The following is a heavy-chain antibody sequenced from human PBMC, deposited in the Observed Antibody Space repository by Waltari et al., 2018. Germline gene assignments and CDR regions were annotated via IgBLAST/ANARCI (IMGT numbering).Heavy chain of an antibody. CDR3: AGGGSSIFDY. D-gene: IGHD1-26*01. Sequence: QVQLQESGAGLVKPSETLSLTCTVPGGSDRSDYWRWIREPPAQGLEWSGYIYYSESPNYNPSLKSRVTISVDTSKNQFSLKLGSVTAADTAVYYCAGGGSSIFDYWGQGTLVTVSS. V-gene: IGHV4-59*02. CDR1: GGSDRSDY. CDR2: IYYSESP. J-gene: IGHJ4*02.